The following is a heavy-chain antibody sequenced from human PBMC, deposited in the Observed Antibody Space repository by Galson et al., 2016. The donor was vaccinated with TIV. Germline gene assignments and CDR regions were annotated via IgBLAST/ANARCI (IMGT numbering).Heavy chain of an antibody. D-gene: IGHD1-26*01. J-gene: IGHJ3*01. CDR2: VETDGSST. Sequence: LRLSCAASGFTFSDYWMHWVRQVPGKGLVWVSRVETDGSSTKYADSVKGQITISRDNAKNTVYLQMNSLRAEDTAVYYCARGLLGASVGYDVWGQGTMVTVSS. V-gene: IGHV3-74*03. CDR1: GFTFSDYW. CDR3: ARGLLGASVGYDV.